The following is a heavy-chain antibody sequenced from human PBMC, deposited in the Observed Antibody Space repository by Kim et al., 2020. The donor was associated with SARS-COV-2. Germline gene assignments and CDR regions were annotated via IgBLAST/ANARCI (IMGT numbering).Heavy chain of an antibody. Sequence: YYADSVKGRFTISRDNSKNTLYLQMNSLRAEDTAVYYCARIETLEWFFDYWGQGTLVTVSS. CDR3: ARIETLEWFFDY. J-gene: IGHJ4*02. V-gene: IGHV3-30*01. D-gene: IGHD3-3*01.